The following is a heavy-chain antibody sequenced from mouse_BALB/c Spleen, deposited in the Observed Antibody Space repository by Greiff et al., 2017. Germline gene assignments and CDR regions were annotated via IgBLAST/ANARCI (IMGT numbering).Heavy chain of an antibody. Sequence: EVNVVESGGGLVQPGGSLKLSCAASGFTFSSYTMSWVRQTPEQRLEWVAYISNGGGSTYYPDTVKGRFTISRDNAKNTLYLQMSSLKSEDTAMYYCERHDGRFAYWGQGTLVTVSA. CDR3: ERHDGRFAY. D-gene: IGHD2-3*01. J-gene: IGHJ3*01. V-gene: IGHV5-12-2*01. CDR2: ISNGGGST. CDR1: GFTFSSYT.